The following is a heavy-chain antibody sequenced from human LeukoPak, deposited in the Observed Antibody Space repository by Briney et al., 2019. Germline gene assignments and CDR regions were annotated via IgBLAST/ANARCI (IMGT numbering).Heavy chain of an antibody. Sequence: PSETLSLTCTVSGGSISSGGYYWSWIRQHPGKGLEWIGYIYYSGSTYYNPSLKSRVTISVDTSKNQFSLKLSSVTAADTAVYYCARTGYSYAHELDYWGQGTLVTVSS. J-gene: IGHJ4*02. V-gene: IGHV4-31*03. CDR1: GGSISSGGYY. CDR2: IYYSGST. D-gene: IGHD5-18*01. CDR3: ARTGYSYAHELDY.